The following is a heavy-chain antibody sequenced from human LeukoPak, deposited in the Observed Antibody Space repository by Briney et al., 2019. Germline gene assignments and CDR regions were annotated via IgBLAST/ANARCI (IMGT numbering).Heavy chain of an antibody. CDR1: GGTFSDYA. D-gene: IGHD3-10*01. CDR2: INPNSGGT. Sequence: GASVKVSCKASGGTFSDYALNWVRQAPGQGLEWMGWINPNSGGTNYAQKFQGRVTMTRDTSISTAYMELSRLRSDDTAVYYCARDRSITMVRGDLNWFDPWGQGTLVTVSS. J-gene: IGHJ5*02. V-gene: IGHV1-2*02. CDR3: ARDRSITMVRGDLNWFDP.